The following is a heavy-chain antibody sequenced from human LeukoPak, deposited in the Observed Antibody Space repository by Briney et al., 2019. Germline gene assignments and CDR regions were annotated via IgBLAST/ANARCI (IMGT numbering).Heavy chain of an antibody. Sequence: GGSLRLSCAASGFTFSSYWMSWVRQAPGKGLEWVANIKQDGSEKYYVDSMKGRFTISRDNAKNSLYLQMNSLRAEDTAVYYCARSPTYYDFWSGFDYWGQGTLVTVSS. CDR1: GFTFSSYW. CDR2: IKQDGSEK. V-gene: IGHV3-7*01. J-gene: IGHJ4*02. CDR3: ARSPTYYDFWSGFDY. D-gene: IGHD3-3*01.